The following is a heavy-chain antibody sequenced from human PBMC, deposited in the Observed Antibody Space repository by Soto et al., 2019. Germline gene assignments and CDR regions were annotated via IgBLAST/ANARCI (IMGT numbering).Heavy chain of an antibody. D-gene: IGHD2-2*01. CDR3: ARERAVVVPAAMGYGMDA. V-gene: IGHV1-2*04. J-gene: IGHJ6*02. Sequence: XSVKVSCKASVYTFTGYYMHWVRQAPGQGLEWMGWTNPNSGGTNYAQKFQGWVTMTRDTSISTAYMELSRLRSDDTAVYYCARERAVVVPAAMGYGMDAWGQGTTVTVSS. CDR2: TNPNSGGT. CDR1: VYTFTGYY.